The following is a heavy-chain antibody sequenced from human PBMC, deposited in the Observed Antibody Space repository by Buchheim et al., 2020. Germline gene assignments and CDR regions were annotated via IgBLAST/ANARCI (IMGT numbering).Heavy chain of an antibody. D-gene: IGHD6-6*01. CDR1: GFSLSNYA. J-gene: IGHJ4*02. V-gene: IGHV3-23*01. CDR3: ARIGYSSSSFDY. CDR2: ITVGGAKT. Sequence: QLLESGGGLVQPGGSLRLSCAASGFSLSNYAVNWVRQGPGKGLEWVSAITVGGAKTYYADSVKGRFTVSRDNAKNSLYLQMNSLRAEDTAVYYCARIGYSSSSFDYWGQGTL.